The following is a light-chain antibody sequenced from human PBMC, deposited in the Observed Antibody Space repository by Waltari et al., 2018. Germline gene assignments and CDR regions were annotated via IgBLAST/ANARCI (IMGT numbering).Light chain of an antibody. V-gene: IGKV1-13*02. J-gene: IGKJ2*03. CDR3: QQGNSYPYS. Sequence: IQMSQSPSSLSASVGDRVTITCRASQGISSYLNWYQQKPGKAPKLLIYYANSLASGVPSRFSGSVYGTEFTLTISSLQTEDFETYYCQQGNSYPYSFGQGTKVEIK. CDR1: QGISSY. CDR2: YAN.